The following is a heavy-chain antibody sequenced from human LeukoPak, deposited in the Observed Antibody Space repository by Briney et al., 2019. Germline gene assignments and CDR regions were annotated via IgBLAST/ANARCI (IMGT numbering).Heavy chain of an antibody. Sequence: GESLKISCKGSGYSFTSYWIGWVRQMPGKGLEWMGIIYPGDSDTRYSPSFQGQVTISADKSISTAYLQWSSLKASDTAMYYCARLPIPLLLWFGEGYYFDYWGQGTLVTVSS. D-gene: IGHD3-10*01. J-gene: IGHJ4*02. V-gene: IGHV5-51*01. CDR1: GYSFTSYW. CDR2: IYPGDSDT. CDR3: ARLPIPLLLWFGEGYYFDY.